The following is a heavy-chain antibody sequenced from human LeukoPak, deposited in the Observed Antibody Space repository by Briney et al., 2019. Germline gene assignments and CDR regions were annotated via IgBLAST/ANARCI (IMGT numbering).Heavy chain of an antibody. CDR1: GFTFSSYS. Sequence: PGGSLRLSCAASGFTFSSYSMNWVRQAPGKGLEWVSSISSSSSYIYYADSVKGRFTISRDNAKSSLYLQMNSLRAEDTAVYYCARDDGSGWSFDYWGQGTLVTVSS. V-gene: IGHV3-21*01. CDR2: ISSSSSYI. J-gene: IGHJ4*02. D-gene: IGHD6-19*01. CDR3: ARDDGSGWSFDY.